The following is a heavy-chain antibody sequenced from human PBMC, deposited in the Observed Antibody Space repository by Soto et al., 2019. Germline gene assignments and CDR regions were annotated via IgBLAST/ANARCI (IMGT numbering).Heavy chain of an antibody. CDR2: ISAYNGNT. J-gene: IGHJ4*02. D-gene: IGHD1-20*01. CDR1: GYTFTSYG. Sequence: QVQLVQSGAEVKKPGASVKVSCKASGYTFTSYGISWVRQAPGQGLEWMGWISAYNGNTNYAQKLQGRVTMTTDTPTSTAYMELRSLRADDTAVYYCAREALTGRTRSNNFDYWGQGTLVTVSS. V-gene: IGHV1-18*01. CDR3: AREALTGRTRSNNFDY.